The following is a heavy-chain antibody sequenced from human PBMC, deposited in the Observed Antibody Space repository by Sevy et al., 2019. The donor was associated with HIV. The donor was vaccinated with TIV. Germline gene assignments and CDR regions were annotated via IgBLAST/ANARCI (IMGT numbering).Heavy chain of an antibody. Sequence: ASVKVSCKASGGTFSSYAINWVRQAPGQGLEWMGGIIPIFGTANYAQKFQGRVTTTADESTSTAYMELSSLRSEDTAVYYCARSFGSEGAFDVWGQGTMVTVSS. V-gene: IGHV1-69*13. CDR2: IIPIFGTA. J-gene: IGHJ3*01. D-gene: IGHD3-10*01. CDR3: ARSFGSEGAFDV. CDR1: GGTFSSYA.